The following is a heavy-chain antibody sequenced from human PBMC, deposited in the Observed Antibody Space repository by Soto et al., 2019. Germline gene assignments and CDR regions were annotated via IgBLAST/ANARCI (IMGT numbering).Heavy chain of an antibody. CDR2: IWYDGSNK. Sequence: HPGGSLRLSCAASGFTFSSYGMHWVRQAPGKGLEWVAVIWYDGSNKYYADSVKGRFTISRDNSKNTLYLQMNSLRAEDTAVYYCARDLNHRNFFGVVIPYYHYGMDVWGQGTTVTVSS. V-gene: IGHV3-33*01. CDR1: GFTFSSYG. D-gene: IGHD3-3*01. CDR3: ARDLNHRNFFGVVIPYYHYGMDV. J-gene: IGHJ6*02.